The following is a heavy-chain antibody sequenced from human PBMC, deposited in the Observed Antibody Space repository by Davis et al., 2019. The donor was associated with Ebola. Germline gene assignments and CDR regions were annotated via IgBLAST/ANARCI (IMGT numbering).Heavy chain of an antibody. V-gene: IGHV3-23*01. J-gene: IGHJ6*04. CDR1: GFTFSAYA. CDR3: ARSGLSFGVVKYHYGMDV. CDR2: ISGSGGNT. D-gene: IGHD3-3*01. Sequence: GESLKISCAASGFTFSAYAMNWVRQAPGKGLEWVSAISGSGGNTYYADSVKGRFTISRDNSKKTMYLQMNSLRGEDTAVYYCARSGLSFGVVKYHYGMDVWGKGTTVTVSS.